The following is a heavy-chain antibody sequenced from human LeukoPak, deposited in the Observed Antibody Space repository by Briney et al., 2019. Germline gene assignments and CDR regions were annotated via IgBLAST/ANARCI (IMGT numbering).Heavy chain of an antibody. J-gene: IGHJ5*02. CDR3: ARGVYNSSGYFDWFDP. V-gene: IGHV1-2*02. D-gene: IGHD3-22*01. CDR1: GYTFTGYY. Sequence: ASVKVSCKASGYTFTGYYMHWVRQAPGQGLEWMGWINPNSGGTNYAQKFQGRVTMTRDTSISTAYMELSRLRSGDTAVYYCARGVYNSSGYFDWFDPWGQGTLVTVSS. CDR2: INPNSGGT.